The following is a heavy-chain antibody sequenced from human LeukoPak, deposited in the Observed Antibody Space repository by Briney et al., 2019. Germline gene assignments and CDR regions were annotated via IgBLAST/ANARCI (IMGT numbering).Heavy chain of an antibody. CDR1: GGSISSSSYY. CDR3: ARQTGYYDILTGYYNGDAFDI. J-gene: IGHJ3*02. CDR2: IYYSGST. V-gene: IGHV4-39*01. D-gene: IGHD3-9*01. Sequence: SSETLSLTCTVSGGSISSSSYYWGWIRQPPGKGLEWIGSIYYSGSTYYNPSLESRVTISVDTSKNQFSLKLSSVTAADTAVYYCARQTGYYDILTGYYNGDAFDIWGQGTMVTVSS.